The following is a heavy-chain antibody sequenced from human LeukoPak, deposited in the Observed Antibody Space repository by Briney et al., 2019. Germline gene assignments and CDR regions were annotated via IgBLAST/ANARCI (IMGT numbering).Heavy chain of an antibody. Sequence: GGSLRLSCADSGFTFISYAMSWVRQAPGKGLEWVSTITASGDSTYYADSVRGRFTISRDNSKNTVYLQMNSLSAEDAAVYYCAKLIPPVDCSRIRCYGFDYWGQGTLVTVSS. V-gene: IGHV3-23*01. J-gene: IGHJ4*02. CDR3: AKLIPPVDCSRIRCYGFDY. D-gene: IGHD2-2*01. CDR1: GFTFISYA. CDR2: ITASGDST.